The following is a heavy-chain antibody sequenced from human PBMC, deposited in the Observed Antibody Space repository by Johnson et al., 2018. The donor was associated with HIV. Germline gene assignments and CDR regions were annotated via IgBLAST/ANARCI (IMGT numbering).Heavy chain of an antibody. J-gene: IGHJ3*01. CDR1: GFTVSSNY. CDR2: INSGGST. D-gene: IGHD3-16*01. Sequence: VQLVESGGGLVQPGGSLRLSCAASGFTVSSNYMSWVRQGPGKGLEWVSVINSGGSTYYADSVRGRFTISRDNAKSSLSLQMNSLRAEDTAVYYCARESRIWAWGQGTMVTVSS. CDR3: ARESRIWA. V-gene: IGHV3-66*01.